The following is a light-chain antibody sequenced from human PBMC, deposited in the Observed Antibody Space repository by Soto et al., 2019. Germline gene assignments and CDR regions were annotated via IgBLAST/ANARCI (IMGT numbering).Light chain of an antibody. Sequence: DIVLTQSPGTLSLSPGERATLSCRASQSVTSSYLAWYQQKPGQAPRLLIYGASSRATGIPDRFSGSGSGTNFTLTISRLEPEDFAVYYCHQYGSSPYNFGRGTKLELK. V-gene: IGKV3-20*01. CDR3: HQYGSSPYN. J-gene: IGKJ2*01. CDR2: GAS. CDR1: QSVTSSY.